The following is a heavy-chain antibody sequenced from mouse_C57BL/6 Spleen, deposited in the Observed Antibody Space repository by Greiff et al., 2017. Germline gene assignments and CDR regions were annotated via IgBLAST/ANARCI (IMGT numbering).Heavy chain of an antibody. J-gene: IGHJ2*01. CDR2: INPNNGGT. Sequence: VQLQQSGPELVKPGASVKISCKASGYTFTDYYMNWVKQSHGKSLEWIGDINPNNGGTSYNQKFKGKATLTVDKSSSTAYMELRSLTSEDSAVYSCATSLITYFDYWGQGTTLTVSS. D-gene: IGHD1-1*01. V-gene: IGHV1-26*01. CDR3: ATSLITYFDY. CDR1: GYTFTDYY.